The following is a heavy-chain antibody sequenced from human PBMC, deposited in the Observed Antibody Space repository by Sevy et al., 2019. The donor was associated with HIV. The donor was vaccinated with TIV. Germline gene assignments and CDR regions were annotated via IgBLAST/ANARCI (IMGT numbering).Heavy chain of an antibody. D-gene: IGHD3-22*01. Sequence: ASVKVSCKSSGYTFTTYDINWVRQATGQGLEWMGWMNPNSGKTGYAQKFQGRVTMASNTSISTAYMELSSLRSEDTAVYYCARIDSSGYMGNFDYWGQGTLVTVSS. V-gene: IGHV1-8*01. CDR1: GYTFTTYD. CDR3: ARIDSSGYMGNFDY. J-gene: IGHJ4*02. CDR2: MNPNSGKT.